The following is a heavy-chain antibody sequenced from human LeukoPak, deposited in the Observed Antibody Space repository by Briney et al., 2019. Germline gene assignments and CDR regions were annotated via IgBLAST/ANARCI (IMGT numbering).Heavy chain of an antibody. CDR1: GFTFSSYW. Sequence: PGGSLRLSCTASGFTFSSYWWSWVRQSPGKGLEWVANIKQDGSAKYYVDSVKGRFTISRGNAKNSLYLQMNSLRAEDTAVYYCARDSGTYDYVWGSFRLHFFDYWGQGTLVTVSS. D-gene: IGHD3-16*02. CDR3: ARDSGTYDYVWGSFRLHFFDY. V-gene: IGHV3-7*05. CDR2: IKQDGSAK. J-gene: IGHJ4*02.